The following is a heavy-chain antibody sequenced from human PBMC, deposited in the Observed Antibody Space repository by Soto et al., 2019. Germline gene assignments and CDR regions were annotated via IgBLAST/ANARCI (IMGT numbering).Heavy chain of an antibody. CDR3: ARIQHRDGQGYYYMDV. V-gene: IGHV2-70*11. Sequence: SGPTLVNPTQTLTLTCTFSGFSLSTSGMCVSWIRQPPGKALEWLARIDWDDDKYYSTSLKTRLTISKDTSKNQVVLTMTNMDPVDTATYYCARIQHRDGQGYYYMDVWGKGTTVTVSS. CDR2: IDWDDDK. CDR1: GFSLSTSGMC. J-gene: IGHJ6*03.